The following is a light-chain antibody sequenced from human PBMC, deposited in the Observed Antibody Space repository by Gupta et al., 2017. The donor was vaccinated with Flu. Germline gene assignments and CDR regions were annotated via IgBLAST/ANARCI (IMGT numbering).Light chain of an antibody. CDR3: MQALQTPRS. V-gene: IGKV2-28*01. CDR2: LGS. CDR1: QSLLHSNGYNY. J-gene: IGKJ2*03. Sequence: DIVMTQSPLSLPVTPGEPASISCRSSQSLLHSNGYNYLDWYLQKPGQSPQLLIYLGSNRASGVPDRFSGSGSGTXFTLKIXRVAAEDVGVYYCMQALQTPRSFGXGIKLGIK.